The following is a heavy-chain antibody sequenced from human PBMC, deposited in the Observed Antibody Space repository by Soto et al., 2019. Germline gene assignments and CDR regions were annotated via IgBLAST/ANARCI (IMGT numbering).Heavy chain of an antibody. CDR1: GFTFSSYA. V-gene: IGHV3-64*01. D-gene: IGHD3-22*01. CDR2: ITSDGGST. J-gene: IGHJ4*02. CDR3: ARALVGGFYDY. Sequence: WGSLRLSCAASGFTFSSYALHWVRQAPGKGLEYVSAITSDGGSTYYANSVKGRFTISRDNSKNTLYLQMGSLRAEDMAVYYCARALVGGFYDYWGQGTLVTVSS.